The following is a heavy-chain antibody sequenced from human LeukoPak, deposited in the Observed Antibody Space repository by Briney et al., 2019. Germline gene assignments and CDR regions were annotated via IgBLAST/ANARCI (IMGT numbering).Heavy chain of an antibody. Sequence: GGSLRLSCAASGFTFSSYAMHWVRQAPGKRLEWVAVISYDGSNKYYADSVKGRFTISRDNSKNTLYLQMNSLRAEDTAVYYCARSMVRGVIGVLDYWGQGTLVTVSS. CDR1: GFTFSSYA. V-gene: IGHV3-30-3*01. D-gene: IGHD3-10*01. CDR2: ISYDGSNK. CDR3: ARSMVRGVIGVLDY. J-gene: IGHJ4*02.